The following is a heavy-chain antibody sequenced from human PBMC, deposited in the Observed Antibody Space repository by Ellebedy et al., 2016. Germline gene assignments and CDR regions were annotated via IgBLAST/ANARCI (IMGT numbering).Heavy chain of an antibody. CDR3: AKGQEEKWLVNYYYVMDV. V-gene: IGHV3-23*01. CDR1: GFSFGSHA. J-gene: IGHJ6*02. D-gene: IGHD6-19*01. Sequence: GESLKISXAASGFSFGSHAMTWVCQAPGKGLDWVSFISDTGTMTFYADSVRGRFTISRDNAKNKLYLQMNSLRAEDTAVYYCAKGQEEKWLVNYYYVMDVWGQGTTVSVSS. CDR2: ISDTGTMT.